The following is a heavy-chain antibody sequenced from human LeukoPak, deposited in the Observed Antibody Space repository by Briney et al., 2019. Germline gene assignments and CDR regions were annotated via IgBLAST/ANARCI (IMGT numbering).Heavy chain of an antibody. CDR1: AFTFSRYA. CDR2: VSSDGSNK. D-gene: IGHD3-22*01. Sequence: GGSLRLSCAASAFTFSRYAVHWIRQAPGKGLEWLAIVSSDGSNKYYADSVKGRFIISRDNSKNTLYLNLNNVRPEDTAVYYCVRDRSSNYYHDNGYYYLDAFDIWGQGTLVIVSS. J-gene: IGHJ3*02. V-gene: IGHV3-30-3*01. CDR3: VRDRSSNYYHDNGYYYLDAFDI.